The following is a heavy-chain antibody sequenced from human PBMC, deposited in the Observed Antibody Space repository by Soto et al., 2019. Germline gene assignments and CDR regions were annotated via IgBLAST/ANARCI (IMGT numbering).Heavy chain of an antibody. CDR3: ARGTTTSAFSAMDV. D-gene: IGHD1-1*01. J-gene: IGHJ6*02. V-gene: IGHV3-30-3*01. CDR1: GFTFSYHA. CDR2: ISYDGDNK. Sequence: QVQLVESGGGVVQPGRSLRLSCAASGFTFSYHALNWVRQAPGKGLEWLAVISYDGDNKYIAESVKGRFTISIDNSKNTVSLQMNSLRAEDTAMYFCARGTTTSAFSAMDVWGQGTTVTVSS.